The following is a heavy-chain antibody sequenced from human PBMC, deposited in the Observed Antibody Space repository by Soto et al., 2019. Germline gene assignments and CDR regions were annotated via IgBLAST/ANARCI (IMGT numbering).Heavy chain of an antibody. V-gene: IGHV4-59*08. CDR3: ASLRIWFGELLPDY. CDR1: GGSISSYY. CDR2: IYYSGST. Sequence: PSETLSLTCTVSGGSISSYYWSWIRQPPGKGLEWIGYIYYSGSTNYNPSLKSRVTISVDTSKNQFSLKLSSVTAADTAVYYCASLRIWFGELLPDYWGQGTLVTVSS. D-gene: IGHD3-10*01. J-gene: IGHJ4*02.